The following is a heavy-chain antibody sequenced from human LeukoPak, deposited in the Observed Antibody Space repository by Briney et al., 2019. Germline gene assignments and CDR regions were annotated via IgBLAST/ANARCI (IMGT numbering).Heavy chain of an antibody. D-gene: IGHD1-26*01. J-gene: IGHJ4*02. V-gene: IGHV3-74*01. Sequence: PGGSLRLSCAASGFTFSSYWMHWVRQAPGKGLVWVSRINSDGSSTSYADSVKGRFTISRDNAKNTLYLQMNSLRAEDTAAYYCASPGGAYSGSHDYWGQGTLVTVSP. CDR2: INSDGSST. CDR1: GFTFSSYW. CDR3: ASPGGAYSGSHDY.